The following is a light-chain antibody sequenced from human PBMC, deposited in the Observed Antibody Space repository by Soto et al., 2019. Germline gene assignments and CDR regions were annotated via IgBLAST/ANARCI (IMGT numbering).Light chain of an antibody. J-gene: IGKJ4*01. Sequence: DIQMTQSPSSLSASVGDRVTITCRASHPININLVWFQQKPRKAPKSLIYAATNLQSGVPSRFSGSGGGTDFSLTISSLQPEDVATYYCQHYQRYPPSFGGGTKLEIK. CDR2: AAT. V-gene: IGKV1-16*01. CDR3: QHYQRYPPS. CDR1: HPININ.